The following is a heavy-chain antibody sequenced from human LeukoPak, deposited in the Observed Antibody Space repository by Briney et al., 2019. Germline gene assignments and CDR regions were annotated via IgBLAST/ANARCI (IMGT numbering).Heavy chain of an antibody. CDR3: ARDPSNTSGRYTYFDY. Sequence: ASVKVSCKTNGYTFTSQGINWVRQAPGQGLEWMGWISGFNGEAHYAQNLQGRVTMTTDTSTSTAYMELRSLRSDDTAVYYCARDPSNTSGRYTYFDYWGQGTLVTVSS. J-gene: IGHJ4*02. V-gene: IGHV1-18*01. CDR1: GYTFTSQG. CDR2: ISGFNGEA. D-gene: IGHD3-16*02.